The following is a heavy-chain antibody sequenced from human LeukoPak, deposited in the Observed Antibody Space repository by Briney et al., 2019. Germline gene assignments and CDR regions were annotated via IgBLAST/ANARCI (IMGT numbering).Heavy chain of an antibody. V-gene: IGHV3-30-3*01. J-gene: IGHJ4*02. CDR3: ARGRPLDYYDSSGYYPFDY. D-gene: IGHD3-22*01. CDR2: ISYDGSHK. Sequence: GGSLRLSCAASEFTFSTYAMNWVRQAPGKGLEWVPVISYDGSHKYYADSVKGRFTISRDNSKNTLYLQMNSLRAEDTAVYYCARGRPLDYYDSSGYYPFDYWGQGTLVTVSS. CDR1: EFTFSTYA.